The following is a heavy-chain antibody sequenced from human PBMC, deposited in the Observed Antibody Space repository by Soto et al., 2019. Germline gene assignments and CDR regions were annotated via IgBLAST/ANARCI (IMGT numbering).Heavy chain of an antibody. J-gene: IGHJ5*02. V-gene: IGHV1-18*01. Sequence: ASVKVSCKTSGYTFTSHVISWVRQAPGQGLEWMGWISAYNDNTNYGQKFQDRIIMTTDISTSTVYMELRSLRPDDTAVYYCARDSRSPDPQGQGTLVTVSS. CDR2: ISAYNDNT. CDR1: GYTFTSHV. CDR3: ARDSRSPDP.